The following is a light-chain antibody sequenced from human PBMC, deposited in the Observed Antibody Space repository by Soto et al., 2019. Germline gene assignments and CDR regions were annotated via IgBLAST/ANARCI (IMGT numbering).Light chain of an antibody. J-gene: IGKJ2*01. CDR2: GAS. CDR1: QSVSSSS. Sequence: EIVLTQSPGTLSLSPGERATLSCRASQSVSSSSLAWYQQKPGQAPRLLIYGASSRATGIPDRFSGSGSVTDFTLTISRLEPEDFAVYYCQQYGSSPPMYTFGQGTQLEIK. V-gene: IGKV3-20*01. CDR3: QQYGSSPPMYT.